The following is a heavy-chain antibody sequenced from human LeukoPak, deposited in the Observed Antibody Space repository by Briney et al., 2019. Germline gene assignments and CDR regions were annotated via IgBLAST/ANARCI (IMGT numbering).Heavy chain of an antibody. J-gene: IGHJ4*02. D-gene: IGHD6-6*01. CDR1: GYTFTGYY. CDR3: ARAKKSIAARPKGLYYFDY. V-gene: IGHV1-8*03. Sequence: GASVKVSCKASGYTFTGYYMHWVRQAPGQGLEWMGWINPNSGNTGYAQKFQGRVTITRNTSISTAYMELSSLRSEDTAVYYCARAKKSIAARPKGLYYFDYWGQGTLVTVSS. CDR2: INPNSGNT.